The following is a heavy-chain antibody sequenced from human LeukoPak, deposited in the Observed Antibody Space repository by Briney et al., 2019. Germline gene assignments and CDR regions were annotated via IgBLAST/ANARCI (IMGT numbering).Heavy chain of an antibody. CDR3: AGDGTLDV. Sequence: PGGSLRLSCVASGFTFIYYAMTWVRQAPGKGLEWVSAVSATVGTTYYADSVKGRFTVSRDNAKNTLYLQMDSLRADDTARYYCAGDGTLDVWGQGTTVTVSS. V-gene: IGHV3-23*01. CDR2: VSATVGTT. CDR1: GFTFIYYA. J-gene: IGHJ6*02.